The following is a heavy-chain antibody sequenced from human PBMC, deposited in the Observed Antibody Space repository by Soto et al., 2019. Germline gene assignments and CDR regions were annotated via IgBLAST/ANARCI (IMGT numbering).Heavy chain of an antibody. Sequence: SETLSLTCTVSGGSISSGYYYWSWIRQPPGKGLEWIGYTYYSGSTYYNPSLKSRVTISVDTSKNQFSLKLSSVTAADTAVYYCARVGGFGATTIDYWGQGTLLTVSS. J-gene: IGHJ4*02. V-gene: IGHV4-30-4*01. D-gene: IGHD3-10*01. CDR1: GGSISSGYYY. CDR2: TYYSGST. CDR3: ARVGGFGATTIDY.